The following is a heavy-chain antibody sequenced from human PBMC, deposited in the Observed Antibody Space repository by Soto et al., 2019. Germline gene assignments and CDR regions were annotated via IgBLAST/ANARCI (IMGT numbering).Heavy chain of an antibody. D-gene: IGHD2-2*01. V-gene: IGHV4-39*01. CDR3: ARRGSRLVLAAIPAMDV. J-gene: IGHJ6*02. Sequence: PETLSLTCSVSGGSISGSTYYWGWIRQPPGKGLEWIATINYSGNIYYNTSLKSRATISVDSSNSQFSLKLSSVTAADTAVYYCARRGSRLVLAAIPAMDVWGQGTTVTVSS. CDR2: INYSGNI. CDR1: GGSISGSTYY.